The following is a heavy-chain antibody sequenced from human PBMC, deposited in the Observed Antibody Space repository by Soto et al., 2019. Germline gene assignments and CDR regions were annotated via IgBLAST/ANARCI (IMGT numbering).Heavy chain of an antibody. CDR2: ICHSGNT. D-gene: IGHD3-16*01. Sequence: QLQLQESGSRLVKPSQTLSLTCTVSGGSITIGGYCWSWIRQPPGQGLEWIGYICHSGNTYYNPSLKSRVTTSIDRSKNQFSLNLSSVTAADTAVYYCARVWLGESSWFHPWGQGNLVTVSS. V-gene: IGHV4-30-2*01. CDR1: GGSITIGGYC. CDR3: ARVWLGESSWFHP. J-gene: IGHJ5*02.